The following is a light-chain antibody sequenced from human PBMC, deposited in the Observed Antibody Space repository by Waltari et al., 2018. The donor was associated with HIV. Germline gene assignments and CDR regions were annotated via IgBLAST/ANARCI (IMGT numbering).Light chain of an antibody. CDR2: DVT. J-gene: IGLJ1*01. Sequence: QSALTQPLSASGSPGQSVTISCTGTSSDVGGYNFVSWYQQHPGKVPKLMIYDVTKRPSGVSDRFSASKSGDTAFLTISGLQDEDDSTYYCCSYTGGTFYVFGTGTKVTVL. CDR3: CSYTGGTFYV. CDR1: SSDVGGYNF. V-gene: IGLV2-8*01.